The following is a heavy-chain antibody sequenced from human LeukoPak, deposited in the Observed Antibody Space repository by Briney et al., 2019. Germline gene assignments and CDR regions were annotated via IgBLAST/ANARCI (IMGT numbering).Heavy chain of an antibody. Sequence: GASVKVSCKASGGTFSNSAISWVRQAPGQGLEWMGGIIPIFGTANYAQKFQGRVTITADKSTSTAYMELSSLRSEDTAVYYCARGRVYKPAAIVDYYYYMDVWGKGTTVTVSS. CDR2: IIPIFGTA. V-gene: IGHV1-69*06. CDR3: ARGRVYKPAAIVDYYYYMDV. J-gene: IGHJ6*03. CDR1: GGTFSNSA. D-gene: IGHD2-2*01.